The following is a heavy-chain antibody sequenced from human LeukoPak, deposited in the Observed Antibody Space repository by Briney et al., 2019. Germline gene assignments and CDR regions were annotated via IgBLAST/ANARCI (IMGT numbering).Heavy chain of an antibody. CDR2: IYTSGST. V-gene: IGHV4-61*02. Sequence: PSETLSLTCTVSGGSISSGSYYWSWIRQPAGKGLEWIGRIYTSGSTNYNPSLKSRVTISVDTSKNQFSLKLSSVTAADTAVYYCARDLRGYGYSYYYYYYMDVWGKGTTVTVSS. CDR1: GGSISSGSYY. D-gene: IGHD5-18*01. J-gene: IGHJ6*03. CDR3: ARDLRGYGYSYYYYYYMDV.